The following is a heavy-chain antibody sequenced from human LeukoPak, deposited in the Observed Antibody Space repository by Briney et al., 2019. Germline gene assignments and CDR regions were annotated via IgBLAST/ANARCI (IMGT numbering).Heavy chain of an antibody. V-gene: IGHV3-21*01. CDR2: VGNASPYI. CDR1: GFTFSRYA. D-gene: IGHD3-16*01. Sequence: GGSLRLSCAASGFTFSRYAMNWVRQAPGKGLEWVSSVGNASPYIYYADSVKGRFTFSRDNAKNSLYLQMNSLRDEDTAVYYCARGDDSQQRNDALDIWGEGTMVTVSS. J-gene: IGHJ3*02. CDR3: ARGDDSQQRNDALDI.